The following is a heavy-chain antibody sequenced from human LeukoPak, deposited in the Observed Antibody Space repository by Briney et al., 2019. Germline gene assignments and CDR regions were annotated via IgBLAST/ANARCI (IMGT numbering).Heavy chain of an antibody. Sequence: GRSLRLSCAASGFTFSSYGMHWVRQAPGKGLEWVALLSSDRGNKYYADSVKGRFTISSDNSKNTLYLQMNSLRPEDTAVYYCAKCCPLDVWGQGTTVTVSS. J-gene: IGHJ6*02. D-gene: IGHD4/OR15-4a*01. CDR2: LSSDRGNK. V-gene: IGHV3-30*18. CDR3: AKCCPLDV. CDR1: GFTFSSYG.